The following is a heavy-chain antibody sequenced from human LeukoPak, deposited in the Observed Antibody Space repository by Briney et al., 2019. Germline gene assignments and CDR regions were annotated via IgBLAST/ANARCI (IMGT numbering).Heavy chain of an antibody. V-gene: IGHV3-21*01. CDR1: WFTFSSYS. J-gene: IGHJ4*02. D-gene: IGHD3-10*01. Sequence: GALRLSCSGFWFTFSSYSMKWVRQAPGKGLEWVSSISSSSSYIYYADSVKGRFTISRDNAKNSLYLQMNSLRAEDTAVYYCARDPSVKGYWGQGTLVTVSS. CDR2: ISSSSSYI. CDR3: ARDPSVKGY.